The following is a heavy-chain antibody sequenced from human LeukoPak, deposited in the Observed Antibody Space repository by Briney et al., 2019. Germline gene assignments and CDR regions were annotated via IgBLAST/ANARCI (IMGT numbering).Heavy chain of an antibody. CDR2: IIPIFGTA. D-gene: IGHD3-22*01. J-gene: IGHJ5*02. V-gene: IGHV1-69*01. Sequence: ASVKVSCKASGGTFSSYAISWVRQAPGQGLEWMGGIIPIFGTANYAQKFQGRVTITADESTSTAYMELSSLRSEDTAVYYCARDADDSRGFSWFDPWGQGTLVTVSS. CDR3: ARDADDSRGFSWFDP. CDR1: GGTFSSYA.